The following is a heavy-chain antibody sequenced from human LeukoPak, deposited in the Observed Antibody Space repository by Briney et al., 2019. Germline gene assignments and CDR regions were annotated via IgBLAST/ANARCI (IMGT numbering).Heavy chain of an antibody. Sequence: GASVKVSFKSSGYTFTSYYMHWVRHAPGQGLELMGIINPNGGSTSYAQMFQGRVTMTRDASTSPVYMELSSLRSEDTAVYYCARVLTLYGSGSSAEEFDYWGQGTLATVSS. D-gene: IGHD3-10*01. CDR3: ARVLTLYGSGSSAEEFDY. J-gene: IGHJ4*02. CDR2: INPNGGST. V-gene: IGHV1-46*01. CDR1: GYTFTSYY.